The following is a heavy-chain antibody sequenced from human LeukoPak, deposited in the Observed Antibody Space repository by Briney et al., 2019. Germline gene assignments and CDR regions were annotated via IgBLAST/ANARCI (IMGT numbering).Heavy chain of an antibody. V-gene: IGHV1-2*02. CDR2: INPKSGGA. J-gene: IGHJ5*02. CDR1: GYTFSDYY. CDR3: ARGGGTSWFDP. Sequence: ASVKVSCKTYGYTFSDYYMHWVRQAPGQGLEWMGWINPKSGGANFAEKFQGRVTMTRGTSIRTVYMELSRVTYDDTAVYYCARGGGTSWFDPWGQGTLVTVSS. D-gene: IGHD2-2*01.